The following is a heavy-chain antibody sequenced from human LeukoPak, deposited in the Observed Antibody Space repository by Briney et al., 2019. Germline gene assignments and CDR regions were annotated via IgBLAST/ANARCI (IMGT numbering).Heavy chain of an antibody. CDR1: GYTFTSYA. V-gene: IGHV1-3*01. D-gene: IGHD5-12*01. CDR3: ARAVRLVDIVATIGYYFDY. Sequence: ASVKVSCKASGYTFTSYAMHWVRQAPGQRLEWMGWINAGNGNTKYSQKFQGRVTITRDTSASTAYMELSSLRSEDTAVYYCARAVRLVDIVATIGYYFDYWGQGTLVTVSS. CDR2: INAGNGNT. J-gene: IGHJ4*02.